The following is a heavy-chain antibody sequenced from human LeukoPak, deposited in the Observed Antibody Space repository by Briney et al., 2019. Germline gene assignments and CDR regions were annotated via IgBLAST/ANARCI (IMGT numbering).Heavy chain of an antibody. Sequence: GGSLRLSCAASGFTFSDYWMSWVRQAPGVGLEWVANIETDGDEKNYVDSVKGRFTISRDNARNSLYLQMSSLRVEDTAVYYCARDIPSGFYTPDYWGRGTLVTVSS. CDR3: ARDIPSGFYTPDY. V-gene: IGHV3-7*01. D-gene: IGHD5-12*01. CDR1: GFTFSDYW. J-gene: IGHJ4*02. CDR2: IETDGDEK.